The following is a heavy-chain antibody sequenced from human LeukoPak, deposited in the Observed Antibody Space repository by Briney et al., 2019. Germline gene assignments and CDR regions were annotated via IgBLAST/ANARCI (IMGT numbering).Heavy chain of an antibody. CDR1: GFTFSSYA. CDR2: VSGSGGST. J-gene: IGHJ4*02. D-gene: IGHD1-26*01. CDR3: AKDKRWELLGY. Sequence: GGSLRLSCAASGFTFSSYAMSWVRQAPGKGLEWVSAVSGSGGSTYYADSVKGRFTISRDNSKNTLYLQMNSLRAEDTAVYYCAKDKRWELLGYWGQGTLVTVSS. V-gene: IGHV3-23*01.